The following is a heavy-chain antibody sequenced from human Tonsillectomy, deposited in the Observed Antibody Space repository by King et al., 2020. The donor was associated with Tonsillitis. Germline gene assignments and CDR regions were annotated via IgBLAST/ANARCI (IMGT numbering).Heavy chain of an antibody. CDR2: ISPDGGKK. CDR1: GFAFSSFS. Sequence: VQLVESGGGVVQPGGSLRLSCAASGFAFSSFSMHWVRQAPGKGLEWVAVISPDGGKKYYADSVKGRFTISRDNSKNTLYLQMNSLTAEDAAVYYCASNIIEAAATNFDYWGQGTLVTVSS. D-gene: IGHD6-13*01. CDR3: ASNIIEAAATNFDY. V-gene: IGHV3-30*04. J-gene: IGHJ4*02.